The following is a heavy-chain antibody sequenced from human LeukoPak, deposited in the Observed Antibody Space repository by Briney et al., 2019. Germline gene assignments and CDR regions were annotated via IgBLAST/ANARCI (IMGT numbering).Heavy chain of an antibody. J-gene: IGHJ4*02. CDR3: VGNFWPIDY. CDR2: IYHSGST. Sequence: PSETLSLTCTVSGGSISSSSYYWGWIRQPPGKGLEWIGSIYHSGSTYYNPSLKSRVTISVDTSKNQFSLKLSSVTAADTAVYYCVGNFWPIDYWGQGTLVTVSS. V-gene: IGHV4-39*07. CDR1: GGSISSSSYY. D-gene: IGHD3-3*01.